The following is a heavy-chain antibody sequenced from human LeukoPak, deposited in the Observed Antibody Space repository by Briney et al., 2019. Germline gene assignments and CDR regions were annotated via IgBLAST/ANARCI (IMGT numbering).Heavy chain of an antibody. V-gene: IGHV1-69*05. J-gene: IGHJ4*02. CDR2: IIPIFGTA. CDR3: ARGDFWSGYFPHFDY. Sequence: GASVKVSCKASGGTFSSYAISWVRQAPGQGLEWMGGIIPIFGTANYAQKFQGRVTITTDESTSTAYMELSSLRSEDTAVYYCARGDFWSGYFPHFDYWGQGTLVTVSS. D-gene: IGHD3-3*01. CDR1: GGTFSSYA.